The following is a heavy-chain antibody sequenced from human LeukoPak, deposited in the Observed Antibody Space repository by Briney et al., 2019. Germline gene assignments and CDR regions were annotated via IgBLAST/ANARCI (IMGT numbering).Heavy chain of an antibody. D-gene: IGHD3-10*01. J-gene: IGHJ4*02. CDR3: ARGDAFSGAH. V-gene: IGHV3-7*04. CDR2: IHPEGNEK. CDR1: GFTFSNFW. Sequence: PGGSLRLSCAVSGFTFSNFWMSWVRQAPGRGLEWVANIHPEGNEKYHVESVKGRFTISRDNAKNSLFLQMNGLRVEDTAVYYCARGDAFSGAHWGQGTLVTVSS.